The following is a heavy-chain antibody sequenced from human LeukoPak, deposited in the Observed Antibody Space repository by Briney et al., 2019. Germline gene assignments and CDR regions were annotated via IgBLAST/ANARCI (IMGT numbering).Heavy chain of an antibody. Sequence: GGSLRLSCAASGFTFSDYYMSWIRQAPGKGLEWVSYISSSSSYTNYADSVKGRFTISRDNAKNSLCLQMNSLRAEDTAVYYCARGTVAAPNWFDPWGQGTLVTVSS. CDR3: ARGTVAAPNWFDP. CDR1: GFTFSDYY. CDR2: ISSSSSYT. V-gene: IGHV3-11*06. D-gene: IGHD6-19*01. J-gene: IGHJ5*02.